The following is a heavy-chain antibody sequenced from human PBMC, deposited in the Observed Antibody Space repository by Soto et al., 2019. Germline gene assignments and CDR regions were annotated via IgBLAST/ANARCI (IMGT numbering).Heavy chain of an antibody. Sequence: GGSLRLSCSASGFTFSSYAMHWVRQAPGKRLEYVSGVRGNGDPPFYADSVKGRFTISRDNSNNTLYLQMNSLRAEDTAVYYCAKDGIRGIHIDNWGQGTLVTVSS. CDR2: VRGNGDPP. J-gene: IGHJ4*02. CDR1: GFTFSSYA. V-gene: IGHV3-64*04. CDR3: AKDGIRGIHIDN.